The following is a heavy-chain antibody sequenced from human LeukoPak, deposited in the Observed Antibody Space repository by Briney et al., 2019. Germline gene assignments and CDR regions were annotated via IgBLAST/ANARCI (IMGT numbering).Heavy chain of an antibody. J-gene: IGHJ6*03. Sequence: PGGSLRLSCAASGFTLSDHYISSSLQAPRKWLESVAYVGSIVGTVYYADSVKGRFTISRDNAKNSLYLQMNSLRAEDTAVYYCARDAPRIAARFGYYYYYYMDVWGKGTTVTVSS. D-gene: IGHD6-6*01. V-gene: IGHV3-11*01. CDR3: ARDAPRIAARFGYYYYYYMDV. CDR1: GFTLSDHY. CDR2: VGSIVGTV.